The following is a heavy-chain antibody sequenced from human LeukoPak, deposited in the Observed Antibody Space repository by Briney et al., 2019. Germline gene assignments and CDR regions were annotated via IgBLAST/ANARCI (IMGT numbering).Heavy chain of an antibody. V-gene: IGHV3-23*01. CDR1: GFTFSTYA. Sequence: GGSLRLSCDASGFTFSTYAMSWVRQAPGEGLEWVSGLSGSGGSTLYADSVKGRFTISRDNPKNMVYLHMNSLRAEDTAVYYCAKFEGLCGSANTCYHFDCWGQGTLVTVSS. J-gene: IGHJ4*02. CDR2: LSGSGGST. CDR3: AKFEGLCGSANTCYHFDC. D-gene: IGHD2-2*01.